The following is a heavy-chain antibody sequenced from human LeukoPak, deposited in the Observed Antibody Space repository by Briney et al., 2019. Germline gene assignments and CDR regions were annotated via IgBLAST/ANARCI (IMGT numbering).Heavy chain of an antibody. CDR1: GFTFSSYS. CDR3: ARDGTGFSSGMDV. V-gene: IGHV3-21*06. D-gene: IGHD7-27*01. CDR2: IDFSSTYI. J-gene: IGHJ6*02. Sequence: GGSLRLSCAASGFTFSSYSMNWVRQAPGKGLEWVSSIDFSSTYIYYIDSVKGRFTISRDNARNSLYLQMNTLRAEDTAVYYCARDGTGFSSGMDVWGQGTTVTVSS.